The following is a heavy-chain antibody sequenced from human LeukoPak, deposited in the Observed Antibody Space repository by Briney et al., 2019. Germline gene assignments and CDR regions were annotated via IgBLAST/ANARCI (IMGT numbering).Heavy chain of an antibody. CDR2: INHSGST. D-gene: IGHD1-26*01. J-gene: IGHJ4*02. V-gene: IGHV4-34*01. CDR3: ARGLSGSYYPHFDY. Sequence: SETLSLTXAVYGGSFSGYYWSWIRQPPGKGLEWIGEINHSGSTNYNLSLKSRVTISVDTSKNQFSLKLSSVTAADTAVYYCARGLSGSYYPHFDYWGQGTLVTVSS. CDR1: GGSFSGYY.